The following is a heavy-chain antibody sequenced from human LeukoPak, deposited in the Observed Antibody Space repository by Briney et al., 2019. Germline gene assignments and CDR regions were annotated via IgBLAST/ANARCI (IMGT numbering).Heavy chain of an antibody. Sequence: GGSLRLSCAASGFTFSSYAMSWVRQAPGKGLEWVSAIRGSGGSTYYADSVRGRFTISRDNSKNTLYLQMNSLRAEDTAVYYCAKEEALYGSGSPNWFDPWGQGTLVTVSS. D-gene: IGHD3-10*01. V-gene: IGHV3-23*01. CDR1: GFTFSSYA. CDR2: IRGSGGST. CDR3: AKEEALYGSGSPNWFDP. J-gene: IGHJ5*02.